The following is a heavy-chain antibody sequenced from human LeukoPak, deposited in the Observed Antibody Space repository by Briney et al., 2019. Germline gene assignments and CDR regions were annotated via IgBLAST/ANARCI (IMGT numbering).Heavy chain of an antibody. CDR1: EFTVSSHY. CDR2: INSGSSPT. V-gene: IGHV3-48*02. CDR3: ARDRDYAFDI. Sequence: GGSLRLSCAASEFTVSSHYMSWVRQAPGKGLEWISYINSGSSPTTYTDSVRGRFTISRDNAKNSLYLQLNSLRDDDTAIYYCARDRDYAFDIWGQGTMVTVS. J-gene: IGHJ3*02.